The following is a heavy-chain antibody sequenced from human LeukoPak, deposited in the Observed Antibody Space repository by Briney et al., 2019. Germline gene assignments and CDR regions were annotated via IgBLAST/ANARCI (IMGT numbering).Heavy chain of an antibody. V-gene: IGHV3-23*01. CDR2: MSGRGNIT. Sequence: GGSLRLSCAASGFTFSSYAMSWVRQAPGEGLEWVSAMSGRGNITNYVDSVKGRFTISRDNSKNTLYLQMNSLRAEDTAVYYCAKVADHALQYYFDYWGQGTLVTVSS. CDR1: GFTFSSYA. J-gene: IGHJ4*02. D-gene: IGHD5-24*01. CDR3: AKVADHALQYYFDY.